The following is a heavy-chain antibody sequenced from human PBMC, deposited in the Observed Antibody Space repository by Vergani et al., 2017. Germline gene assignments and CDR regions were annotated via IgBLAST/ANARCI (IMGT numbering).Heavy chain of an antibody. Sequence: HMQLVQSGPEVKKPGTSVTVSCKASGFTFTSSAVQWVRQARGQRREWIGWIVVGSGNTNYAQKIQERVTITRDMSTSTAYMELSSLRSEDTAVYYCAADLRGCDPWGQGTLVTVSS. CDR1: GFTFTSSA. J-gene: IGHJ5*02. V-gene: IGHV1-58*01. CDR3: AADLRGCDP. CDR2: IVVGSGNT.